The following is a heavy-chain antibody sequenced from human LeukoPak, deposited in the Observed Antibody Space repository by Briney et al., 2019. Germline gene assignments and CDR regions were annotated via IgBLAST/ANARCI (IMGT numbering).Heavy chain of an antibody. J-gene: IGHJ5*02. CDR2: ISGSGGST. V-gene: IGHV3-23*01. Sequence: PGGSLRLSCAASRFTFSNYWMSWVRQAPGKGLEWVSAISGSGGSTYYADSVKGRFTISRDNSKNTLYLQMNSLRAEDTAVYYCAKSNRLRKDWFDPWGQGTLVTVSS. CDR3: AKSNRLRKDWFDP. D-gene: IGHD2/OR15-2a*01. CDR1: RFTFSNYW.